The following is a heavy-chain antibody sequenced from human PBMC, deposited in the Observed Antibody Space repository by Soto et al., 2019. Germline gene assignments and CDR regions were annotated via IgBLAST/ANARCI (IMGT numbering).Heavy chain of an antibody. V-gene: IGHV3-11*01. CDR3: VRDRRISGINRGLDY. J-gene: IGHJ4*02. Sequence: GGSLRLSCAASGFPFGENAMSWVRQAPGKGLEWVSGISDSGATTYYADSVRGRITISRDNDKDSLFLQMSSLRVEDTAVYYCVRDRRISGINRGLDYWGRGTLVTVSS. CDR2: ISDSGATT. CDR1: GFPFGENA. D-gene: IGHD1-20*01.